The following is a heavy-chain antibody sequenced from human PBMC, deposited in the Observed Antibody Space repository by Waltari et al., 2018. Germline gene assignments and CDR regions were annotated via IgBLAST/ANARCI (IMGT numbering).Heavy chain of an antibody. Sequence: QITLKESGPTLVKPTQTLTLTCTFSGFSLTTSGVGVGWIRQPPGKALDWLALLYWDDDERYSPSLKSRLNITKDTSKNQVVLTMTNMDPVDTATYYCAHSFDSLFDLWGQGTLVTVSS. J-gene: IGHJ5*02. D-gene: IGHD3-22*01. CDR1: GFSLTTSGVG. V-gene: IGHV2-5*02. CDR3: AHSFDSLFDL. CDR2: LYWDDDE.